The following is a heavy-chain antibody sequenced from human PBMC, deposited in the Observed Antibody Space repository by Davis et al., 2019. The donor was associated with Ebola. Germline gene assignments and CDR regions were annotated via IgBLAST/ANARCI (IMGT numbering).Heavy chain of an antibody. V-gene: IGHV1-2*04. CDR2: INPNSGGT. CDR3: ARDPYYDSSIIYYYYGMDV. Sequence: AASVKVSCKASGYTFTGYYMHWVRQAPGQGLEWMGWINPNSGGTNYAQKFQGWVTMTRDTSISTVYMELSSLRSEDTAVYYCARDPYYDSSIIYYYYGMDVWGQGTTVTVSS. J-gene: IGHJ6*02. D-gene: IGHD3-22*01. CDR1: GYTFTGYY.